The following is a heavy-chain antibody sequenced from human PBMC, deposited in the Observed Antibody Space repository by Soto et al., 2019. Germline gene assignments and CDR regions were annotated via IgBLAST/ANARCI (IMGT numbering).Heavy chain of an antibody. D-gene: IGHD3-22*01. CDR3: ARVNDSSGYYFDY. CDR1: GYTLTSYY. CDR2: INPNSGGT. J-gene: IGHJ4*02. Sequence: ASVKVSCKASGYTLTSYYMHWVRQAPGQGLEWMGWINPNSGGTNYAQKFQGWVTMTRDTSISTAYMELSRLRSDDTAVYYCARVNDSSGYYFDYWSQGTLVTVSS. V-gene: IGHV1-2*04.